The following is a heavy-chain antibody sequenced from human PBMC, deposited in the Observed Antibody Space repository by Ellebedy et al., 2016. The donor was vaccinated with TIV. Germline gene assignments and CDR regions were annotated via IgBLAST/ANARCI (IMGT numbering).Heavy chain of an antibody. J-gene: IGHJ4*02. CDR3: AKDIHGGVWGSSANFDY. CDR1: GFTFDDYA. Sequence: GGSLRLSXAASGFTFDDYAMPWARQAPGKGLEWVSGITLNSASIGYADSVKGRFTISRDNAKNSLYLQMNSLRAEDTALYYCAKDIHGGVWGSSANFDYWGQGTLVTVSS. V-gene: IGHV3-9*01. D-gene: IGHD3-16*01. CDR2: ITLNSASI.